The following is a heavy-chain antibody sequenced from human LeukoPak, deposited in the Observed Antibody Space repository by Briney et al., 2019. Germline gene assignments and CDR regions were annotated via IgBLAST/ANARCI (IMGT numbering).Heavy chain of an antibody. D-gene: IGHD3-10*01. V-gene: IGHV3-48*02. CDR2: ISSASGTV. Sequence: PGGSLRLSCAASGFTFSSYSMNWVRQAPGKGPEWLSYISSASGTVYYADSVRARFTIARDNAKNSLYLQLSSLRDEDTATYYCARELFPKPDRHESGNYYIPHYYYHPLDVWGQGTTVIVSS. J-gene: IGHJ6*02. CDR3: ARELFPKPDRHESGNYYIPHYYYHPLDV. CDR1: GFTFSSYS.